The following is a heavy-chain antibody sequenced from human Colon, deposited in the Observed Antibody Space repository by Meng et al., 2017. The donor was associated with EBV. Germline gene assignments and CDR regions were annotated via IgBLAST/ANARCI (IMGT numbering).Heavy chain of an antibody. CDR3: ASSDYYRSDY. CDR1: GGSISRSDW. D-gene: IGHD3-22*01. Sequence: QVQLQESGPGLVKPSETLSLTCAVPGGSISRSDWWSWVRQPPGKGLEWIGETSHSGSTDYSPSHKSRVTISLDKSKNQLSLKLNSVTAADTAVYYCASSDYYRSDYWGQGTLVTVAS. J-gene: IGHJ4*02. V-gene: IGHV4-4*02. CDR2: TSHSGST.